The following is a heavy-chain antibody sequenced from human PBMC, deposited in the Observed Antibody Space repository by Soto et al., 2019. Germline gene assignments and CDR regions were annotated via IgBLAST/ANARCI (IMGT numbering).Heavy chain of an antibody. CDR1: GYSFTSYW. CDR3: ARQRDSSGYYYSGWFDP. D-gene: IGHD3-22*01. Sequence: PGDSLKISCKGSGYSFTSYWIGWVRQMPGKGLEWMGIIYPGDSDTRYSPSFQGQVTISADKSISTAYLQWSSLKASDTAMYYCARQRDSSGYYYSGWFDPWGQGTLVIVSS. CDR2: IYPGDSDT. J-gene: IGHJ5*02. V-gene: IGHV5-51*01.